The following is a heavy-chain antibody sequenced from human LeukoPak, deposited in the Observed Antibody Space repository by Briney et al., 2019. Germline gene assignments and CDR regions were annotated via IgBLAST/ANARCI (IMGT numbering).Heavy chain of an antibody. J-gene: IGHJ6*04. Sequence: PSETLSLTCAVYGGSFSGYYWSWIRQPPGKGLEWIGEINHSGSTNYNPSLKSRVTISVDTSKNQFSLKLSSVTAADTAVYYCARIGHYGSGSYYNYYYYGMDVWGKGTTVTVSS. D-gene: IGHD3-10*01. CDR1: GGSFSGYY. CDR3: ARIGHYGSGSYYNYYYYGMDV. V-gene: IGHV4-34*01. CDR2: INHSGST.